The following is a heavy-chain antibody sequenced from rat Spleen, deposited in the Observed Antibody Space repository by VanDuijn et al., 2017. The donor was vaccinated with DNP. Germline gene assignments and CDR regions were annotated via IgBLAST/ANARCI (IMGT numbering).Heavy chain of an antibody. D-gene: IGHD1-10*01. CDR3: ARYNNYWYFDF. J-gene: IGHJ1*01. V-gene: IGHV3-1*01. CDR2: ISYSGST. Sequence: EVQLQESGPGLVKPSQSLSLTCSVTGYSITSNYWGWIRKFPGNKMEWIGHISYSGSTGYNPSLKSRISITRDTSKNQFFLQLNSVTTEDTATYSCARYNNYWYFDFWGPGTMVTVSS. CDR1: GYSITSNY.